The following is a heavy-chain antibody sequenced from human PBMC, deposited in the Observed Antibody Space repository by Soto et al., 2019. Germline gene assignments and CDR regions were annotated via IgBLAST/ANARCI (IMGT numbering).Heavy chain of an antibody. V-gene: IGHV4-28*01. D-gene: IGHD2-15*01. CDR1: CYSILPITC. Sequence: SQNLALTANFPCYSILPITCSCWVLQPPGRGLEWIGSIYSSGSTYYNPSLESRVTMSVDMSKNQFSLKLTSVIAVDTAVYYCARFSRSSRDSDMDVWGQGTTVTVS. J-gene: IGHJ6*02. CDR3: ARFSRSSRDSDMDV. CDR2: IYSSGST.